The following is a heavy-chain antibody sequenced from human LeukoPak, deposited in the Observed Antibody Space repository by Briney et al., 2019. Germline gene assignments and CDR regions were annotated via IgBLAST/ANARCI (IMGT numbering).Heavy chain of an antibody. Sequence: GRSLRLSCAASGFTFSSYSMNWVRQAPGKGLEWVSSISSSSSYIYYADSVKGRFTISRDNAKNSLYLQMNSLRAEDTAVYYCARDSRQQLAVLFDYWGQGTLVTVSS. J-gene: IGHJ4*02. D-gene: IGHD6-13*01. CDR1: GFTFSSYS. CDR3: ARDSRQQLAVLFDY. CDR2: ISSSSSYI. V-gene: IGHV3-21*01.